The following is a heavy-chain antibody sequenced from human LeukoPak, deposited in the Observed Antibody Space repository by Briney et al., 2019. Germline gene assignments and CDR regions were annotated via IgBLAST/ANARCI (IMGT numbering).Heavy chain of an antibody. CDR2: FHITGST. D-gene: IGHD5-18*01. Sequence: SETLSLTCTVSGGSISSYHWSWIRQPAGKGLEWIGRFHITGSTNYNPSLKSRVTMSIDTSKNQFSLKLRSVTAADTAVYYCARDGLYSYGYSYFDYWGQGTLVTVFS. J-gene: IGHJ4*02. V-gene: IGHV4-4*07. CDR1: GGSISSYH. CDR3: ARDGLYSYGYSYFDY.